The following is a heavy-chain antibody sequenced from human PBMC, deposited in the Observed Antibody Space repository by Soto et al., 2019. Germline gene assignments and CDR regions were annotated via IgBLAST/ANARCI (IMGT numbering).Heavy chain of an antibody. CDR3: ATWHLREHAYDI. CDR1: GFTVSGKKY. Sequence: GGSLRLSCAAFGFTVSGKKYVAWVRQAPGKGLEWVSALYDLDGTYYADSVKGRFTTSSDSSRTTAYLQMNDLRPDDTAVYSCATWHLREHAYDIWGQGTTVTVSS. D-gene: IGHD3-10*01. J-gene: IGHJ3*02. CDR2: LYDLDGT. V-gene: IGHV3-53*01.